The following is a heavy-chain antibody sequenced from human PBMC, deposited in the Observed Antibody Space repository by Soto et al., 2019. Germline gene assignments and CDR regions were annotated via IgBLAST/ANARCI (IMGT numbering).Heavy chain of an antibody. V-gene: IGHV1-18*01. D-gene: IGHD3-10*01. CDR1: GYTFTSYG. Sequence: ASVKVSCKASGYTFTSYGIIWVRQAPGQGLEWMGWISAYNGNTNYAQKLQGRVTMTTDTSTSTAYMELRSLRSDDTAVYYCARYYYGSALRHYFDYRGQGTLVTVSS. CDR2: ISAYNGNT. CDR3: ARYYYGSALRHYFDY. J-gene: IGHJ4*02.